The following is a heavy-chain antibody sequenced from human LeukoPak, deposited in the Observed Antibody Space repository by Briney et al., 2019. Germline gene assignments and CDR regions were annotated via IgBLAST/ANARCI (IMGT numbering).Heavy chain of an antibody. CDR1: GGSISSYY. V-gene: IGHV4-59*01. D-gene: IGHD3-22*01. CDR2: IYYSGST. J-gene: IGHJ1*01. Sequence: PSETLSLTCTVSGGSISSYYWSWIRQPPGKGLEWIGYIYYSGSTNYNPSLKSRVTISVDTSKNQFSLKLSSVTAADMAVYYCARYYYDSSGYEKVEYFQHWGQGTLVTVSS. CDR3: ARYYYDSSGYEKVEYFQH.